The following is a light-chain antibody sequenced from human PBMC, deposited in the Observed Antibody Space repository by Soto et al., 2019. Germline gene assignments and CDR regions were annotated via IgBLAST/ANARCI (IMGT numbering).Light chain of an antibody. Sequence: ELVMTQSPATLSVSPGARATLSCRASQSVSSKFAWYQQKPGQAPRLLIYDASTRATGIPARFSASVSGTEVTLTIRSLQSEDCAVYDGQQYKKWPRTFGHGTKVDIK. J-gene: IGKJ1*01. CDR3: QQYKKWPRT. V-gene: IGKV3-15*01. CDR2: DAS. CDR1: QSVSSK.